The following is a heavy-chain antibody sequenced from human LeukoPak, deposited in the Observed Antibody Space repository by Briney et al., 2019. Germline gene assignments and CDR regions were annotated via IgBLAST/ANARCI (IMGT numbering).Heavy chain of an antibody. J-gene: IGHJ4*02. D-gene: IGHD2-15*01. CDR2: INPDTGGT. CDR1: GYTFTGYF. Sequence: ASVKVSCKASGYTFTGYFMHWVRQAPGQGLEWMGRINPDTGGTSYAQKLQGRVTMTTDTSTSTAYMELRSLRSDDTAVYYCARDQGVVANDYWGQGTLVTVSS. V-gene: IGHV1-2*06. CDR3: ARDQGVVANDY.